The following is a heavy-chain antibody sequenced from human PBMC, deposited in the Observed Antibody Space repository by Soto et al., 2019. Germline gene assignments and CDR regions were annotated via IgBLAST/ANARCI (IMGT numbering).Heavy chain of an antibody. V-gene: IGHV1-18*01. CDR3: ARGRDYGDFYFDY. J-gene: IGHJ4*02. CDR2: ISPYNGNP. CDR1: GYTFTEFG. D-gene: IGHD4-17*01. Sequence: QVQVVQSGAEVKKPGASVKVSCRASGYTFTEFGINWVRQAPGQGLEWVGWISPYNGNPQYVEKLQGRVTMTTDTSTNTAYMELRSLRPDDTAVYYCARGRDYGDFYFDYWGQGTPVTVSS.